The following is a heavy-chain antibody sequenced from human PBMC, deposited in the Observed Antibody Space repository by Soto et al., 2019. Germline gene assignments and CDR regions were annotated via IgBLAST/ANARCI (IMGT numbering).Heavy chain of an antibody. CDR3: ARDGTLYDSRAYYYLY. V-gene: IGHV1-69*13. CDR2: ITPMFGTP. Sequence: GASVKVSCKASGGTFSSYTITWVRQAPGQGLEWMGGITPMFGTPNYAQKFRGRDTITADESTSTAYMELSSLRSEDTAMYFCARDGTLYDSRAYYYLYWGQGTLVTGS. CDR1: GGTFSSYT. J-gene: IGHJ4*02. D-gene: IGHD3-22*01.